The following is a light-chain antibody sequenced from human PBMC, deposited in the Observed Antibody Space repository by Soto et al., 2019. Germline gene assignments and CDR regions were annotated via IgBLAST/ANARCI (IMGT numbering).Light chain of an antibody. J-gene: IGKJ1*01. Sequence: DIQMTQSPSTLSASVADRVTLTCRASQSISSWLAWYQQKPGKAPKLLIYRASSLKSGVPARFSGSGSGTEFTLTISSLQPDDFAVYYCQHYNSYSEAFGQGTKVDIK. CDR1: QSISSW. CDR2: RAS. V-gene: IGKV1-5*03. CDR3: QHYNSYSEA.